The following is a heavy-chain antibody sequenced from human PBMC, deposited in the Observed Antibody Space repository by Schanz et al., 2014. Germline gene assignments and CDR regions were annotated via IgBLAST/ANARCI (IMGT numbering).Heavy chain of an antibody. D-gene: IGHD3-10*01. Sequence: QVQLQESGPGLVKPSGTLSLTCAVSGASISSSNWWSWVRQPPGKGLEWIGEIYHSGNTNYNASLKRRVPISVDKSKNQFSLKVRSVTAADTAVYYCARGLRPFAELSAYWGQGTLVTVSS. J-gene: IGHJ4*02. CDR1: GASISSSNW. V-gene: IGHV4-4*02. CDR2: IYHSGNT. CDR3: ARGLRPFAELSAY.